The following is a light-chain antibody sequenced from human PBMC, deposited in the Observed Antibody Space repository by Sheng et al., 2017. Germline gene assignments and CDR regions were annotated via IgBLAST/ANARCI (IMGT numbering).Light chain of an antibody. CDR3: QQSYSDPLT. CDR1: QSISNY. J-gene: IGKJ3*01. CDR2: SAS. Sequence: DIQMTQSPSSLSASVGDRVTITCRASQSISNYLNWYQQKPGKAPNLMIYSASSIQNGVPSRFSGSGSGTDFTLTISSLQPEDFATYYCQQSYSDPLTFGPGTKVDI. V-gene: IGKV1-39*01.